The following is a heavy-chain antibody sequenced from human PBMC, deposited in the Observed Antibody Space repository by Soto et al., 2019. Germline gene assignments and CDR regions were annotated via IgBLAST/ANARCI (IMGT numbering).Heavy chain of an antibody. J-gene: IGHJ4*02. D-gene: IGHD2-2*01. CDR3: GRCTSTSCHLGSDY. CDR1: GFIFSSYA. Sequence: QVQLVESGGGVVQPERSLRLSCAASGFIFSSYAMNWVRQAPGKGLELVALISYEGSSQYYADSVKGRFTISRDSSKNTLYLHMNSLGAADTAVYYCGRCTSTSCHLGSDYWGQGTLVTVSS. V-gene: IGHV3-30*04. CDR2: ISYEGSSQ.